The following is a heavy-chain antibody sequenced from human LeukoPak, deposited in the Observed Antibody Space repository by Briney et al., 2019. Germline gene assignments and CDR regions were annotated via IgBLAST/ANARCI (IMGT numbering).Heavy chain of an antibody. Sequence: SETLSLTCTVSGGSISTYYWSWIRQSAGKGLEWIGRIHRSGSTNYNPSLVSRVTMSVDTSKSQFSLKVSSVTAADTGVYYCARDGPAGATFDPWGQGTLVTVSS. D-gene: IGHD1-26*01. V-gene: IGHV4-4*07. J-gene: IGHJ5*02. CDR1: GGSISTYY. CDR2: IHRSGST. CDR3: ARDGPAGATFDP.